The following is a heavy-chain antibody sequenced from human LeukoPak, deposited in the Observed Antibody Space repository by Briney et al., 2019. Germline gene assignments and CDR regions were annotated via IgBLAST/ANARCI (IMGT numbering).Heavy chain of an antibody. Sequence: SETLSLTCTVSGGSISSSSYYWGWIRQPPGKGLEWIGSIYYSGSTYYNPSLKSRVTISVDTSKNQFSLKLSSVTAADTAVYYCARRGGTMVRGAPWLYNWFDPWGQGTLVTVSS. V-gene: IGHV4-39*07. D-gene: IGHD3-10*01. CDR3: ARRGGTMVRGAPWLYNWFDP. CDR2: IYYSGST. CDR1: GGSISSSSYY. J-gene: IGHJ5*02.